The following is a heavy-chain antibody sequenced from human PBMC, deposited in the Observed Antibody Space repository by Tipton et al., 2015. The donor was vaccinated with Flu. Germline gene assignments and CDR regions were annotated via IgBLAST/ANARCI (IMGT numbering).Heavy chain of an antibody. CDR2: ISYSGST. Sequence: TLSLTCSVSGGSITGYFWTWIRQSPTKGLEWIGYISYSGSTNYNFSLRSRVTMSVDTSKNQFSLNLRSVTAADTAVYYCARDGPHCDYTPCYDSWGQGTLVTVSS. D-gene: IGHD3-3*01. J-gene: IGHJ4*02. CDR3: ARDGPHCDYTPCYDS. V-gene: IGHV4-59*01. CDR1: GGSITGYF.